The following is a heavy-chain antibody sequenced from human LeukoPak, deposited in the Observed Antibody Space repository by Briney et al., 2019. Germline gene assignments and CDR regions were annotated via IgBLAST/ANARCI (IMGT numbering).Heavy chain of an antibody. Sequence: PGGSLSLSCAASGFTFSSYWMHWVRQAPGKGLVWVSRINSDGSSTSYADSVKGRFTISRDNAKNTLYLQMNSLRAEDTAVYYCARRVVGATFLDYWGQGTLVTVSS. J-gene: IGHJ4*02. V-gene: IGHV3-74*01. D-gene: IGHD1-26*01. CDR3: ARRVVGATFLDY. CDR2: INSDGSST. CDR1: GFTFSSYW.